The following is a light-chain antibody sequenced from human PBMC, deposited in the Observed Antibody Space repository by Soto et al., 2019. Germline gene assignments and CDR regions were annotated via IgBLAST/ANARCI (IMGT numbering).Light chain of an antibody. CDR3: QQYLTSPKT. CDR1: QSVSSN. CDR2: GAS. J-gene: IGKJ1*01. Sequence: EIVMTQSPDTLSVSPGERATLSCRASQSVSSNLAWYQQKPGQAPRLLIYGASRRAPGIPERFSGSGSGTDFTLTISRLEPEDFAVYYCQQYLTSPKTFGQGTKV. V-gene: IGKV3-20*01.